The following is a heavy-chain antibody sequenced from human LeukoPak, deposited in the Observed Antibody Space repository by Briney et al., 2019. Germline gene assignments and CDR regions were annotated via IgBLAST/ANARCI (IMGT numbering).Heavy chain of an antibody. CDR2: IYSTGST. CDR3: ARHRPEGSYPLDS. J-gene: IGHJ4*02. V-gene: IGHV4-59*08. CDR1: GGSISNYY. Sequence: SETLSLTCTVSGGSISNYYWSSLRQPPGKGLEWIGHIYSTGSTTYSPSLKSRVIMSADTSKNQFSLKVTSVTAADTAVYYCARHRPEGSYPLDSWGQGALVTVSS.